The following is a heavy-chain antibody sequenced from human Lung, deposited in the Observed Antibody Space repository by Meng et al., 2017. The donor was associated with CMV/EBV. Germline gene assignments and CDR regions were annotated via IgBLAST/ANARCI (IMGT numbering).Heavy chain of an antibody. CDR1: GYNFTGYY. CDR2: INPNSGDT. Sequence: ASVXVSCKASGYNFTGYYMHWVRQAPGQGLEWMGWINPNSGDTNYAQKFQGRVTMTGDTSITTAYMELSRLRSDDMAVYYCARVKRYCTGGSCSSTGYYGMDVWXQGTTVTVSS. CDR3: ARVKRYCTGGSCSSTGYYGMDV. V-gene: IGHV1-2*02. D-gene: IGHD2-15*01. J-gene: IGHJ6*02.